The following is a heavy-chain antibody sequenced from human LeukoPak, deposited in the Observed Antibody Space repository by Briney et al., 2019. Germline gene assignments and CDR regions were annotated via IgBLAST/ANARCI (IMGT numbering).Heavy chain of an antibody. CDR1: GGTFNSYA. J-gene: IGHJ4*02. Sequence: ASVTVSCKASGGTFNSYAISWVRQAPGQGLEWMGRIIPILGITNYAQKFQGRVTITTDKSTSTAYMELSSLTYEGTAVYYCAPRAEYCSSSSCETPLFGGQGTLVTVSS. D-gene: IGHD2-2*01. V-gene: IGHV1-69*04. CDR3: APRAEYCSSSSCETPLF. CDR2: IIPILGIT.